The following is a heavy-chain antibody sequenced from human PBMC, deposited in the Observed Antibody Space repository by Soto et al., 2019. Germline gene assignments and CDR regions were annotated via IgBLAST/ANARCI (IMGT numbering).Heavy chain of an antibody. Sequence: EVQLVESGGGLVQPGGSLRLSCAASGFSFSSIWMHWVRQAPGKGLLWVSRINTDGSSTSYADSVKGRFTISRDNTKNTLYLQINSLRAEDTAVYYCARDLPGGWGQGTMVTVSS. CDR2: INTDGSST. CDR1: GFSFSSIW. J-gene: IGHJ3*01. CDR3: ARDLPGG. V-gene: IGHV3-74*01.